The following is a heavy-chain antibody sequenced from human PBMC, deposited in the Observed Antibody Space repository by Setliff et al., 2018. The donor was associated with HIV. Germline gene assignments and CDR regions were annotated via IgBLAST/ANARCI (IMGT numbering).Heavy chain of an antibody. CDR3: SREWGTTTITGGWFDP. D-gene: IGHD1-1*01. CDR2: IRSKAYSGTT. Sequence: GGSLRLSCTVSGFILGDYGISWVRQAPGKGLEWIGFIRSKAYSGTTEFAASVKDRVSISTNDSKSIVYLHIDTLKTEDTGVYYCSREWGTTTITGGWFDPWGQGTLVTVSS. V-gene: IGHV3-49*04. J-gene: IGHJ5*02. CDR1: GFILGDYG.